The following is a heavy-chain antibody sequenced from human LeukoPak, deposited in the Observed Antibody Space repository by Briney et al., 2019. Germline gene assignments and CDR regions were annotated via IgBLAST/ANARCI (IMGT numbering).Heavy chain of an antibody. J-gene: IGHJ4*02. CDR2: IYYSGST. V-gene: IGHV4-59*08. CDR3: ARGQYSYDD. CDR1: GGSISSYY. Sequence: PSETLSLTCTVSGGSISSYYWSWLRQPPGKGLEWIGYIYYSGSTNYNPSLKSRVTISVDTSKNQFSLKLSSVPAADTAVYYCARGQYSYDDWGQGTLVTVSS. D-gene: IGHD5-18*01.